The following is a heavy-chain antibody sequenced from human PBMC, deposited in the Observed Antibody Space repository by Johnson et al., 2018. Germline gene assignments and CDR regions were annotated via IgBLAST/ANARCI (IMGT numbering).Heavy chain of an antibody. D-gene: IGHD2-2*01. J-gene: IGHJ4*02. CDR3: AKDSDLVVVPAATSFDH. CDR2: ISSTSKTM. Sequence: VQLVQSGGGLVQPGGSLRLSCAASGFTFKSYSMNWVRQAPGKGLEWVSYISSTSKTMFYADSVKGRFTISRDNAKNSLYLEMTSLGDEDTAVYYCAKDSDLVVVPAATSFDHWGQGTLVSVSS. CDR1: GFTFKSYS. V-gene: IGHV3-48*02.